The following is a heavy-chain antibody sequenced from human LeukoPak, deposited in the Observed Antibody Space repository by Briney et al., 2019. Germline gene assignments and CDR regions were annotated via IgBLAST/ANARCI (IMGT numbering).Heavy chain of an antibody. D-gene: IGHD5-18*01. Sequence: GRSLRLSCEASGVTLSDYAMHWARQAPGKGLEWVAVISRDGREKNYADSVKGRFTISRDNSKNTLYLQMNSLRAEDTAVYHCAKGYHIYSYVFSFGHYWGQGTQVTVSS. J-gene: IGHJ4*02. CDR2: ISRDGREK. CDR1: GVTLSDYA. CDR3: AKGYHIYSYVFSFGHY. V-gene: IGHV3-30*18.